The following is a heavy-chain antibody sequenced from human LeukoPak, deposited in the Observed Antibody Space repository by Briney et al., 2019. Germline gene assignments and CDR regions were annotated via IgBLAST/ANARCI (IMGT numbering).Heavy chain of an antibody. J-gene: IGHJ4*02. Sequence: ASVKVSCKTSAYSFTGYFFHWIRQAPGQGLEWMGWINANSGDTNYAQQFQGRLTMTRDRSISTVYMELSRLRTDDTAVYCCARDFSWGVDSWGQGTLVTVSS. CDR1: AYSFTGYF. CDR3: ARDFSWGVDS. CDR2: INANSGDT. D-gene: IGHD3-10*01. V-gene: IGHV1-2*02.